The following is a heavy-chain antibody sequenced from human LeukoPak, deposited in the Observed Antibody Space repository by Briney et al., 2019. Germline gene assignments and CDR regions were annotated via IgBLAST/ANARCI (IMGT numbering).Heavy chain of an antibody. CDR3: ASKYSSGWRYFDY. J-gene: IGHJ4*02. D-gene: IGHD6-19*01. V-gene: IGHV3-30-3*01. Sequence: GGSLRLSCAASGFTFSSYAMHWVRQAPGKGLEWVAVISYDGSNKYYADSVKGRFTISRDNSKNTLYLQMNSLRAEDTAVYYCASKYSSGWRYFDYWGQGTLVTVSS. CDR2: ISYDGSNK. CDR1: GFTFSSYA.